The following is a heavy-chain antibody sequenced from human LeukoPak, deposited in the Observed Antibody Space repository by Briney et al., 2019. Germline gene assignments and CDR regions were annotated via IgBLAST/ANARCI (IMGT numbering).Heavy chain of an antibody. J-gene: IGHJ4*02. CDR2: ISYDGSNE. Sequence: GGSLRLSCAASGFTFSSYGMHWVRQAPGKGLEWVAIISYDGSNEYYADSVKGRFTISRDNSKNTLYLQMNSLRAADTAMYYCARRGRSSNYFDYWGQGTLVTVSS. CDR1: GFTFSSYG. CDR3: ARRGRSSNYFDY. D-gene: IGHD6-6*01. V-gene: IGHV3-30*19.